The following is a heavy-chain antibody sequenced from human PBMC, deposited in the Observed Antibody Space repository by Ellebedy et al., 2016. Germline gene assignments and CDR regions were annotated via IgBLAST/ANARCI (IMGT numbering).Heavy chain of an antibody. CDR3: AKCRHINGCLLDY. D-gene: IGHD6-19*01. J-gene: IGHJ4*02. V-gene: IGHV3-66*01. CDR1: GFTVSSNY. CDR2: LYSGGTI. Sequence: GESLKISCAVSGFTVSSNYMSWVRQAPGKGLEWVSVLYSGGTIYYADSVKGRFTISRDDFKNTLYLDMDSLRAEDTAIYYCAKCRHINGCLLDYWGQGTLVTVSS.